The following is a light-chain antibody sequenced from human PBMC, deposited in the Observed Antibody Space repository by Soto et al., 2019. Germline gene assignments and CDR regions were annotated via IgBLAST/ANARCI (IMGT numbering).Light chain of an antibody. Sequence: DIQMTQSPSSLSASVGDRVNITCRTCQTIGTFLNWYQQKVGKAPKLLIFGASNLQSAVPSRFSGSGSGTEFTLTVSSLEAEDFATYYCQQTYRTPFTFGGGTRLEIK. J-gene: IGKJ5*01. V-gene: IGKV1-39*01. CDR1: QTIGTF. CDR3: QQTYRTPFT. CDR2: GAS.